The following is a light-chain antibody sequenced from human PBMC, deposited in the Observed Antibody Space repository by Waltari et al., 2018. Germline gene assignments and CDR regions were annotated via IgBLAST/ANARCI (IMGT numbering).Light chain of an antibody. V-gene: IGLV1-40*01. CDR3: QSYDSGLSGSV. CDR1: SSHIGTGYD. Sequence: QSVLTQPPSVSGAPGQRVTISCPGSSSHIGTGYDLHWYQQLPGTAPKLLIYGNSNRPSGVPDRFSGSKSGTSASLAITGLQAEDEADYYCQSYDSGLSGSVFGGGTKLTVL. J-gene: IGLJ2*01. CDR2: GNS.